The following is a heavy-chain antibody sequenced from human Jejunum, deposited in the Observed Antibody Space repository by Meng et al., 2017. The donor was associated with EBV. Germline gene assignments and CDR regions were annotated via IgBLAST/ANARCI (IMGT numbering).Heavy chain of an antibody. Sequence: QVQLVQSGPELKKPGASVKVPCKASGYTFTSDGISWVRQAPGQGLEWMAWISAYNGKTNYAQNLQGRVTLTTDTSTTTTYMELRSLRSDDTAVYYCARDGPDYGNYINFDYWGQGTLVTVSS. CDR1: GYTFTSDG. J-gene: IGHJ4*02. CDR3: ARDGPDYGNYINFDY. D-gene: IGHD4-11*01. V-gene: IGHV1-18*01. CDR2: ISAYNGKT.